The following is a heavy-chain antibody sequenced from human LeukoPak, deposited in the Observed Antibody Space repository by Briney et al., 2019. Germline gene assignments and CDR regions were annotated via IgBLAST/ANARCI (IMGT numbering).Heavy chain of an antibody. Sequence: ASVKVSCKAAGYTFTGYYMFWVRQAPGQGLEWMGRINPNSGGTNYAQKFQGRVTMTRDTSINTAYMDLSRLRSDDTAVYYCARGRNSVYYFNVVAPSYFDYWGQGTLVTVSS. V-gene: IGHV1-2*06. CDR1: GYTFTGYY. D-gene: IGHD3-22*01. CDR3: ARGRNSVYYFNVVAPSYFDY. J-gene: IGHJ4*02. CDR2: INPNSGGT.